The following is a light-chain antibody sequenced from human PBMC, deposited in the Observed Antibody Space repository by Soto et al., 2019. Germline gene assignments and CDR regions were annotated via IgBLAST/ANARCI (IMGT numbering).Light chain of an antibody. CDR1: QSVSSY. CDR2: DAS. J-gene: IGKJ1*01. Sequence: TVMTKSPATLSLSLGERATHSYRASQSVSSYLAWYQQKPGQAPRLLIYDASNRATGIPARFSASGTGTDFTLTISDVQPEDFAVYYCHQRQSWPRTLGPGTKVDIK. V-gene: IGKV3-11*01. CDR3: HQRQSWPRT.